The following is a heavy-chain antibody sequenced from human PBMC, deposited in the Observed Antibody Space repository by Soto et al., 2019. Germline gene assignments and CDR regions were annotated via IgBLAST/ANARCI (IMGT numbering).Heavy chain of an antibody. D-gene: IGHD3-3*01. CDR3: ARGPRFSPPYNDYGIDV. CDR1: GGTFRSYG. V-gene: IGHV1-69*01. CDR2: ITALFSTS. Sequence: QVQLVQSGAEVKKPGSSVKVSCKASGGTFRSYGISWVRQAPGQGLEWMGGITALFSTSNNAQTFQGRVTITVDESTSTAHLDLSSLRSEDTAVYYCARGPRFSPPYNDYGIDVWGQGTTFTVSS. J-gene: IGHJ6*02.